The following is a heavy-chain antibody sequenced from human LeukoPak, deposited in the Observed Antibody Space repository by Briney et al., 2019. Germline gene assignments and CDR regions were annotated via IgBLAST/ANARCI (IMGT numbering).Heavy chain of an antibody. CDR1: GGSINSNNW. Sequence: SGTLSLTCAVSGGSINSNNWWSWVRQPPEKGLEWIGEIFHSGGTNYNPSLKSRVTISVDKPKNQFSLKLSSVTAADTAVYYCARDLHGGWFDPWGQGTLVTVSS. CDR3: ARDLHGGWFDP. V-gene: IGHV4-4*02. CDR2: IFHSGGT. J-gene: IGHJ5*02.